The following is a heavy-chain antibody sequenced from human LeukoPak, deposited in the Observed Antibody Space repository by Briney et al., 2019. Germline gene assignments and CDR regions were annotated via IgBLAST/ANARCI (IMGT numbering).Heavy chain of an antibody. D-gene: IGHD3-22*01. Sequence: GSLRLSCAASGFTFSTYWMTWVRQAPGKGLEWVANINHDGSEKYYVDSVRGRFTISRDNAKNSLYLQMNSLRAEDTAVYYCARVLGYYDSSGNIDYWGQGTLVTVSS. CDR2: INHDGSEK. V-gene: IGHV3-7*01. J-gene: IGHJ4*02. CDR1: GFTFSTYW. CDR3: ARVLGYYDSSGNIDY.